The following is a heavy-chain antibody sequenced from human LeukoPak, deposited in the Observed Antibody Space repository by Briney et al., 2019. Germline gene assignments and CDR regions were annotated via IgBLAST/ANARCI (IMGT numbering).Heavy chain of an antibody. V-gene: IGHV3-48*01. Sequence: GGSLRLSCAASGFTFSSYSMNWVRQAPGKGLEWVSYVSSTSSTKQYADSVKGRFTISRDNAKNSLYLQMNSLRAEDTAMYYCARVPTAYGMDVWGQGTTVTVSS. CDR2: VSSTSSTK. J-gene: IGHJ6*02. CDR3: ARVPTAYGMDV. CDR1: GFTFSSYS.